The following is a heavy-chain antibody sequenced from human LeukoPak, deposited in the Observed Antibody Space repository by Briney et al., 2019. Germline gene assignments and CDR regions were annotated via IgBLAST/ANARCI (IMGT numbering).Heavy chain of an antibody. CDR1: GFTLSSYW. D-gene: IGHD3-3*01. CDR3: ASGIGVGDSFDI. Sequence: GGSLRLSCAASGFTLSSYWMYWVRQAPGKGLVWVSRINSDARNTNYADSVQGRFTISRDNAKNTLYLQMNSLRVEDTAVYYCASGIGVGDSFDIWGQGTMVTVSS. V-gene: IGHV3-74*01. J-gene: IGHJ3*02. CDR2: INSDARNT.